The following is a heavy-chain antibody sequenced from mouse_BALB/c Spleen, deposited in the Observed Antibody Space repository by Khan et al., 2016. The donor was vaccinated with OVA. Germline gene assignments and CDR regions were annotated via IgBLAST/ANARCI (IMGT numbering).Heavy chain of an antibody. D-gene: IGHD1-1*02. Sequence: QVQLQQSGAELVKPGASVRLSCKASGYTFTSYYLYWVKQRPGQGLEWIGDINPNNGVTNFNEKFKNQATLTVDKSSSTAYMQLSSLTSEDSAVYYCTRSGYGAFAYWGQGTLVTVSA. CDR1: GYTFTSYY. J-gene: IGHJ3*01. CDR3: TRSGYGAFAY. CDR2: INPNNGVT. V-gene: IGHV1S81*02.